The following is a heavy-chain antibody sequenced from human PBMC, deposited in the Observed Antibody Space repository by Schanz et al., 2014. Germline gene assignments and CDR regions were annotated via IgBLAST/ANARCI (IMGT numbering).Heavy chain of an antibody. CDR3: ATGTKPGAFDI. D-gene: IGHD1-26*01. J-gene: IGHJ3*02. CDR1: RSTFSSYT. CDR2: FIPILDVG. V-gene: IGHV1-69*02. Sequence: QVQLVQSGAEVKKPGSSVKVSCKASRSTFSSYTISWVRQARGQGLEWVGRFIPILDVGNYAQQFQGRVTFTADKSTSTAYMEQSSLRYEDTALYYYATGTKPGAFDIWGQGTMVTVSS.